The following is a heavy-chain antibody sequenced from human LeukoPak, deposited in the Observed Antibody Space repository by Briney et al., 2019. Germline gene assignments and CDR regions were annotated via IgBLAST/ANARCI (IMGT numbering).Heavy chain of an antibody. J-gene: IGHJ4*02. CDR1: GYTFTGYD. CDR2: VNPNSGNT. V-gene: IGHV1-8*02. Sequence: ASVKVSCKASGYTFTGYDINWVRQATGQGLEWVGWVNPNSGNTGSAQKFQGKVTMTRDTSITTAYLELSGLRSEDTAVYYCARGASRSFDYWGQGTLVIVSS. CDR3: ARGASRSFDY.